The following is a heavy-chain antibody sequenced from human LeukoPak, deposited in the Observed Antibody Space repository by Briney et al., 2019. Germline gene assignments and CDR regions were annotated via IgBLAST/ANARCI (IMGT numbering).Heavy chain of an antibody. V-gene: IGHV4-59*11. CDR3: AKIEVGRFDP. D-gene: IGHD1-26*01. J-gene: IGHJ5*02. CDR2: IYDRGST. Sequence: ETLSLTCTVTSASISSHYWCWIRQTPGTGLEWIGDIYDRGSTTYNPSLKSRVSISVDTSRNQFSLNLRSVTAADTAVYYCAKIEVGRFDPWGQGTLVTVSS. CDR1: SASISSHY.